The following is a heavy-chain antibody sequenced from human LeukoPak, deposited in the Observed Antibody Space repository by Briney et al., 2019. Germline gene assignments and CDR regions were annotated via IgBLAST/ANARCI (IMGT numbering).Heavy chain of an antibody. J-gene: IGHJ4*02. CDR2: IYYSGTT. CDR3: VRHDGRSGGTMGAWDY. D-gene: IGHD1-1*01. V-gene: IGHV4-39*01. Sequence: SETLSLTCTVSGGSISTGRYHWGWTRQPPGKGLQWIGSIYYSGTTYCNPSLNSRVTISRDTSKNQFSLQLNSVTAADTAVYYCVRHDGRSGGTMGAWDYWGQGSLVTVSS. CDR1: GGSISTGRYH.